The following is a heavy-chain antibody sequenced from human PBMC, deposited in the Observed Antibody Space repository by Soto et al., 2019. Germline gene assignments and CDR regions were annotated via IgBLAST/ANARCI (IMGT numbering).Heavy chain of an antibody. V-gene: IGHV1-69*01. CDR2: IIPIFGTA. CDR1: GGTFSSYA. J-gene: IGHJ4*02. D-gene: IGHD2-2*01. CDR3: ARASPEGSSSYYFDY. Sequence: QVQLVQSGAEVKKPGSSVKVSCKASGGTFSSYAISWVRQAPGQGLEWMGGIIPIFGTANYAQKFQGRVTITADESTRTAYMELSRLRSEHTAVYYCARASPEGSSSYYFDYWGQGTLVTVSS.